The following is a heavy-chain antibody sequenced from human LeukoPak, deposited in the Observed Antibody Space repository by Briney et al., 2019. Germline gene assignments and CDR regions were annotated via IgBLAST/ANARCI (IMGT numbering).Heavy chain of an antibody. CDR1: GGTFSSYA. J-gene: IGHJ4*02. CDR2: IIPIFGTA. Sequence: GASVKVSCKASGGTFSSYAISWVRQAPGQGLEWMGGIIPIFGTANYAQKFQGRVTITADESTSTVYMELSSLRSEDTAVYYCARDPYTAMGYFDYWGQGTLVTVSS. D-gene: IGHD5-18*01. V-gene: IGHV1-69*13. CDR3: ARDPYTAMGYFDY.